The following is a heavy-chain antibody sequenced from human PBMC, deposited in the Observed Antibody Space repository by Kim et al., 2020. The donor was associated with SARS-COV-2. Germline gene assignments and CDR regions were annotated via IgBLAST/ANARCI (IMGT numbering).Heavy chain of an antibody. Sequence: VKGRFTISRDNSKNTLYLQMNSLRAEDTAVYYCAKASDIVVVPAASHFDYWGQGTLVTVSS. V-gene: IGHV3-30*02. D-gene: IGHD2-2*01. J-gene: IGHJ4*02. CDR3: AKASDIVVVPAASHFDY.